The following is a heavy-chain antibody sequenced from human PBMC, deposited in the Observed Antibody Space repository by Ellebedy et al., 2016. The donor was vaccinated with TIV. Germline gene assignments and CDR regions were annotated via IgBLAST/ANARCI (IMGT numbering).Heavy chain of an antibody. J-gene: IGHJ6*02. V-gene: IGHV3-23*01. D-gene: IGHD6-13*01. CDR3: AKDSLSSSSSWEKLRRSLYGLDV. CDR2: ISGSGGRT. Sequence: GESLKISCAASGFTFSSYAMTWVRQAPGKGLEWVSVISGSGGRTYYADSVKGHFTISRDNSKNTLYLQMNSLRAEDTAVYFCAKDSLSSSSSWEKLRRSLYGLDVWGQGTTVTVSS. CDR1: GFTFSSYA.